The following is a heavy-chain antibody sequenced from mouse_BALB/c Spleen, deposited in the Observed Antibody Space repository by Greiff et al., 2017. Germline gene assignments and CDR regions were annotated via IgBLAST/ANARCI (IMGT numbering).Heavy chain of an antibody. Sequence: EVQLVESGGGLVKPGGSLKLSCAASGFTFSSYAMSWVRQTPEKRLEWVASISSGGSTYYPDSVKGRFTISRDNARNILYLQMSSLRSEDTAMYYCARGLLGNWYFDVWGAGTTVTVSS. CDR2: ISSGGST. J-gene: IGHJ1*01. CDR3: ARGLLGNWYFDV. D-gene: IGHD4-1*01. V-gene: IGHV5-6-5*01. CDR1: GFTFSSYA.